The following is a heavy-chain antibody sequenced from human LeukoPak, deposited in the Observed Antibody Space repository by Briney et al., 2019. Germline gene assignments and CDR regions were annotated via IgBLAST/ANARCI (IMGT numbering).Heavy chain of an antibody. Sequence: ASVKVSCKVSGYTLTELSMHWVRQAPGKGLEWMGGFDPEDGETIYAQKFQGRVTMTEDTSTDTAYMELSSLRSEDTAVYYCATEVGYSSGRPPFDPWGQGTLVTVSS. CDR3: ATEVGYSSGRPPFDP. J-gene: IGHJ5*02. CDR1: GYTLTELS. V-gene: IGHV1-24*01. CDR2: FDPEDGET. D-gene: IGHD6-19*01.